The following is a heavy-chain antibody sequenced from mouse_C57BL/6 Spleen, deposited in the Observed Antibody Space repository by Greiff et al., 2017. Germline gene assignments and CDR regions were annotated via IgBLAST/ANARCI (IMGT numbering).Heavy chain of an antibody. Sequence: DVKLVESGGGLVQPGGSMKLSCVASGFTFSNYWMNWVRQSPEKGLEWVAQIRLKSDNYATHYAESVKGRFTISRDDSKSSVYLQMNNLRAEDTGIYYCTGYARYFDVWGTGTTVTVSS. J-gene: IGHJ1*03. CDR1: GFTFSNYW. D-gene: IGHD1-1*01. CDR3: TGYARYFDV. CDR2: IRLKSDNYAT. V-gene: IGHV6-3*01.